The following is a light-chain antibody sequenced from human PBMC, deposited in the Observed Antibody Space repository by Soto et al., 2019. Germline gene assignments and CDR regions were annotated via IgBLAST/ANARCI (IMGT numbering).Light chain of an antibody. CDR3: QQYDNLLLT. CDR2: DAS. Sequence: DIQMTQSPSSLSASVGDRVTITCQASQDISNYLTWYQQKPGKAPKLLIYDASNMETGVPSRFSGSGSGTDFTFTISSLQSEDIATYYCQQYDNLLLTFGGGTKVEIK. V-gene: IGKV1-33*01. CDR1: QDISNY. J-gene: IGKJ4*01.